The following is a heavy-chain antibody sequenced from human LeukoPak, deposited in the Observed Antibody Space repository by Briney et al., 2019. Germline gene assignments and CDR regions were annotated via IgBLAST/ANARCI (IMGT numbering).Heavy chain of an antibody. J-gene: IGHJ5*02. V-gene: IGHV4-59*06. CDR2: IYYSGST. CDR1: GGSISSYY. Sequence: PSETLSLTCTVSGGSISSYYWSWIRQHPGKGLEWIGYIYYSGSTYYNPSLKSRVTISVDTSKNQFSLKLSSVTAADTAVYYCARDSGYCSSTSCYHGDNWFDPWGQGTLVTVSS. CDR3: ARDSGYCSSTSCYHGDNWFDP. D-gene: IGHD2-2*01.